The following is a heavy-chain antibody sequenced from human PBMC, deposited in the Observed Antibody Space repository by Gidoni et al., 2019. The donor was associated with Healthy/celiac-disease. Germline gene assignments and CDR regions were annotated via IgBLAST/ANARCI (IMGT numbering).Heavy chain of an antibody. CDR1: GFTFSSYA. CDR2: ISGSGGST. CDR3: AKDDWTDSSEIDWYFDL. Sequence: EVQLLESGGGLVQPGGSLRLSCAASGFTFSSYAMSWVRQAPGKGLEWVSAISGSGGSTYYADSVKGRFTISRDNSKNTLYLQMNSLRAEDTAVYYCAKDDWTDSSEIDWYFDLWGRGTLVTVSS. V-gene: IGHV3-23*01. J-gene: IGHJ2*01. D-gene: IGHD6-19*01.